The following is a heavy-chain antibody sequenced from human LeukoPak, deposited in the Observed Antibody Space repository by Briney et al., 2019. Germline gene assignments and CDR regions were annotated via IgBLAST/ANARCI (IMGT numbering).Heavy chain of an antibody. D-gene: IGHD3-22*01. CDR3: VKDRLNYYDSSGHYYRRDGDC. V-gene: IGHV3-23*01. CDR1: GFAFNIYA. Sequence: GGSLRLSCAASGFAFNIYAMSWVRQPTGKGPEWVSSTTSSDGATYYADSVKGRFTISRDNSRNTLHLQMNSLRAEDTAVYFCVKDRLNYYDSSGHYYRRDGDCWGQGTLVTASS. J-gene: IGHJ4*02. CDR2: TTSSDGAT.